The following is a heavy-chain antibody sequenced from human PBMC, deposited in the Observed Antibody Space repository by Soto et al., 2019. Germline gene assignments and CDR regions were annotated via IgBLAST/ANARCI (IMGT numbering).Heavy chain of an antibody. Sequence: QVQLAQSGAEVKKPGSSVKVSCKASGGTFSSYAISWVRQAPGQGLEWMGGIIPIFGTANYAQKFQGRVTITADKSTSTAYMELSSLRSEDTAVYYCARVGCSGGSCYSHYYYYGMDVWGQGTTVTVSS. CDR3: ARVGCSGGSCYSHYYYYGMDV. CDR1: GGTFSSYA. CDR2: IIPIFGTA. D-gene: IGHD2-15*01. V-gene: IGHV1-69*06. J-gene: IGHJ6*02.